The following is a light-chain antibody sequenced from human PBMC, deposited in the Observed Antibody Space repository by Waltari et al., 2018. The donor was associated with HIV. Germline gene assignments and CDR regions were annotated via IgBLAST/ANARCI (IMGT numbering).Light chain of an antibody. V-gene: IGLV3-21*02. CDR3: QVWDSGSDHPDVV. CDR1: NIGSTS. J-gene: IGLJ2*01. Sequence: SYVLTQPTSVSVAPGQTARITCGGNNIGSTSVHWSQQKPGQAPFLVVYDDNDRPSGIPERFFGSNSGNTATLTITRVEAGDEADYYCQVWDSGSDHPDVVFGGGTKLTVL. CDR2: DDN.